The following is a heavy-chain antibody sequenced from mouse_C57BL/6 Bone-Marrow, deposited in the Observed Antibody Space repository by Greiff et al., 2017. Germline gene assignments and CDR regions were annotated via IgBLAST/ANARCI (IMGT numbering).Heavy chain of an antibody. D-gene: IGHD1-1*01. V-gene: IGHV5-4*01. CDR1: GFTFSSYA. Sequence: DVQLVESGGGLVKPGGSLKLSCAASGFTFSSYAMSWVRQTPEKRLEWVATISDGGSYTYYPDNVKGRFTISRDNAKNTLYLQMSHLKSEDTAMYYCARDTYSYYYGSSYFDYWGQGTTLTVSS. CDR3: ARDTYSYYYGSSYFDY. CDR2: ISDGGSYT. J-gene: IGHJ2*01.